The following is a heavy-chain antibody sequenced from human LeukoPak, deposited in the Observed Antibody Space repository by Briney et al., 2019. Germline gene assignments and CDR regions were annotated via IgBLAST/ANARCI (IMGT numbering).Heavy chain of an antibody. CDR1: GYSISSGYY. J-gene: IGHJ3*02. V-gene: IGHV4-38-2*02. D-gene: IGHD3-9*01. CDR2: IYHSGST. Sequence: SETLSLTCTVSGYSISSGYYWGWIRQPPGKGLEWIGSIYHSGSTYYNPSLKSRVTISVDTSKNQFSLKLSSVTAADTAVYYCARQRRHYDILTGLEDFDIWGQGTMVTVSS. CDR3: ARQRRHYDILTGLEDFDI.